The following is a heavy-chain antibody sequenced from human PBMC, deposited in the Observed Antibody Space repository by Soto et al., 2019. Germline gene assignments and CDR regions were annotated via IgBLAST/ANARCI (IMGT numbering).Heavy chain of an antibody. D-gene: IGHD3-10*01. Sequence: QVQLQESGPGLVKPSQTLSLTCTVSGGSISSGGYYWSWIRQHPGKGLEWIGYIYYSGSTYYNPSLKSPVTISVDTSKNQFSLKLSSVTAADTAVYYCARVKRITMVRGVYFDYWGQGTLVTVSS. J-gene: IGHJ4*02. CDR3: ARVKRITMVRGVYFDY. V-gene: IGHV4-31*01. CDR2: IYYSGST. CDR1: GGSISSGGYY.